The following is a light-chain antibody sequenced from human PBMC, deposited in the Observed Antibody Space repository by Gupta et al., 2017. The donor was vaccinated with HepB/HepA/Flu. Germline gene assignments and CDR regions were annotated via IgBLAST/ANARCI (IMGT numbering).Light chain of an antibody. V-gene: IGKV1-39*01. CDR3: QQGYTAPLT. CDR1: QSINGY. Sequence: DIQMTQSPSSLSASVGDRVTSTCRPSQSINGYLNWYQQKPGKAPKLLLHTTSTLQSGVPSRFSGSGSGTDFTLTISSMQPEDFATYYCQQGYTAPLTFGPGTRVDIE. J-gene: IGKJ3*01. CDR2: TTS.